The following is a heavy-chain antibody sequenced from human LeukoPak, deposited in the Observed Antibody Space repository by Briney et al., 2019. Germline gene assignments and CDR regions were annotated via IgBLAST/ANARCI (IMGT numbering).Heavy chain of an antibody. CDR3: AKEKMGIHVYSFFDS. J-gene: IGHJ4*02. Sequence: GGSLRLSCAAPGFIFTNYAMNWVRQGPGKGLECVSGISSSGGSTYYADSVKGRFTISRDSSKNTLYLQKSSLRAEDTAVYFCAKEKMGIHVYSFFDSWGQGALVSVSS. V-gene: IGHV3-23*01. D-gene: IGHD3-16*01. CDR2: ISSSGGST. CDR1: GFIFTNYA.